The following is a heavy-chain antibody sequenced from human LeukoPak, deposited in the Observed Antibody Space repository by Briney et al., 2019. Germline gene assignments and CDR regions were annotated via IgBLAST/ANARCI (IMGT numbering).Heavy chain of an antibody. J-gene: IGHJ4*02. CDR2: INHSGST. V-gene: IGHV4-34*01. Sequence: SETLSLTCTVSGVSISNYYWSWIRQPPGKGLEWIGEINHSGSTNYNPSLKSRVTISVDTSKNQFSLKLSSVTAADTAVYYCARLGDKGYSSTWYKTVYYFDYWGQGTLVTVSS. CDR1: GVSISNYY. D-gene: IGHD6-13*01. CDR3: ARLGDKGYSSTWYKTVYYFDY.